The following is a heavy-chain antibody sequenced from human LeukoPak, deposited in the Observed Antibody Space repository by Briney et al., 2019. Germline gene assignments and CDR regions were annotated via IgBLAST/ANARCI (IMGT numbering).Heavy chain of an antibody. CDR3: WKYRQTGGASKY. CDR2: IDRRGGNI. CDR1: GFDLDTNS. D-gene: IGHD3-10*01. V-gene: IGHV3-23*05. Sequence: PGGSLRLSCAASGFDLDTNSMTWVRQTPGKGLEWVSVIDRRGGNIEYVDSAKGRFTISRDNSKKTLYLQMNNMRVEHTAIYYFWKYRQTGGASKYWGQGTLVAVSS. J-gene: IGHJ4*02.